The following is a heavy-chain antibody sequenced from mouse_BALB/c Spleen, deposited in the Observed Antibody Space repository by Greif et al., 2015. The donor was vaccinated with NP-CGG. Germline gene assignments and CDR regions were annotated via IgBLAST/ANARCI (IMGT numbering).Heavy chain of an antibody. CDR3: NVGYDDGSYWYFDV. D-gene: IGHD2-2*01. J-gene: IGHJ1*01. V-gene: IGHV14-4*02. CDR2: IDPENGDT. Sequence: VQLQQSGAELVRSGASVKLSCTASGFNIKDYYMHWVKQRPEQGLEWIGWIDPENGDTEYAPKFQGKATMTADTSSNTAYLQLSSLTSEDTADYYCNVGYDDGSYWYFDVWGAGTTVTVSS. CDR1: GFNIKDYY.